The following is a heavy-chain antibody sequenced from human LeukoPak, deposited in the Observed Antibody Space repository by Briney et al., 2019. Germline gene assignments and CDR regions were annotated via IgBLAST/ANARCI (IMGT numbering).Heavy chain of an antibody. J-gene: IGHJ4*02. CDR3: AKGESSGWYVISPFDY. CDR1: GFTFSSYA. CDR2: ISGSGGGT. Sequence: PGGSLRLSCAASGFTFSSYAMSWVRQAPGQGLEWVSAISGSGGGTYYADSVKGRFTISRDNSKNTLYLQMNSLRAEDTAVYYCAKGESSGWYVISPFDYWGQGTLVTVSS. V-gene: IGHV3-23*01. D-gene: IGHD6-19*01.